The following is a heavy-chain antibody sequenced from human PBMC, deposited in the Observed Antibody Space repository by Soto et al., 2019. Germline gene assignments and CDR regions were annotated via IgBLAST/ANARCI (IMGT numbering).Heavy chain of an antibody. D-gene: IGHD6-13*01. J-gene: IGHJ4*02. CDR2: IIPIFGTA. V-gene: IGHV1-69*13. CDR1: GGTFSSYA. Sequence: ASVKVSCKASGGTFSSYAISWVRQAPGQGLEWMGGIIPIFGTANYAQKFQGRVTITADESTSTAYMELSSLRSEDTAVYYCARSRRVRIAAADYFDYWGQGTLVTV. CDR3: ARSRRVRIAAADYFDY.